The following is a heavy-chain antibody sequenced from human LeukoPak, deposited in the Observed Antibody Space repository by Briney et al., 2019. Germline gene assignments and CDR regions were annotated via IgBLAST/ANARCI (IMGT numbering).Heavy chain of an antibody. J-gene: IGHJ1*01. D-gene: IGHD6-13*01. CDR2: IYYSVST. Sequence: AETLSLRCTVCGGSISSYYWSWIREPPGKGLERIGYIYYSVSTDYNPSLKIRVIISVDTSKNQFSLKLSSVTAADTAVYYCASYSSSWYVSYWGQGTLVTVSS. V-gene: IGHV4-59*01. CDR3: ASYSSSWYVSY. CDR1: GGSISSYY.